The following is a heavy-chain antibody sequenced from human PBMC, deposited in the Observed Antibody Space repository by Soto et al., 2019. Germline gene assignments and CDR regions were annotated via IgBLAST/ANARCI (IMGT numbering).Heavy chain of an antibody. CDR2: INHSGST. V-gene: IGHV4-34*01. D-gene: IGHD4-17*01. CDR3: AREGREDGYYIKFDS. J-gene: IGHJ4*02. CDR1: GGSFSGYY. Sequence: QVLLQQWGAGLLKPSETLSLTCAVYGGSFSGYYWSWFRQPPGKGLEWIGEINHSGSTNYNASLTSRATISVDTSKKQLSLQLSSVTAADTAVYYCAREGREDGYYIKFDSWGQGTLVTVSS.